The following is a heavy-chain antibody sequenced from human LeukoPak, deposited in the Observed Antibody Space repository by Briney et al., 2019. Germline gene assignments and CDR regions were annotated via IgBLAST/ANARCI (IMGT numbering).Heavy chain of an antibody. V-gene: IGHV4-31*03. CDR1: GGSISSGGYY. J-gene: IGHJ5*02. D-gene: IGHD2-2*01. CDR3: ARVVPAVTNRFDP. Sequence: TSETLSLTCTVSGGSISSGGYYWSWIRQHPGKGLERIGYIYYSGSTYYNPSLKSRVTISVDTSKNQFSLKLSSVTAADTAVYYCARVVPAVTNRFDPWGQGTLVTVS. CDR2: IYYSGST.